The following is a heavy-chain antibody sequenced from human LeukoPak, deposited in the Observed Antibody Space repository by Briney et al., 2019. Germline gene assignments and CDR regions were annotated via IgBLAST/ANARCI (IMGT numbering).Heavy chain of an antibody. CDR1: GGTFSSYA. CDR3: AKDTGYYYDSSGYFDY. D-gene: IGHD3-22*01. Sequence: SVKVSCKASGGTFSSYAISWVRQAPGQGLEWMGGIIPIFGTANYAQKFQGRVTITADESTSTAYMELSSLRSEDTAVYYCAKDTGYYYDSSGYFDYWGQGTLVTVSS. CDR2: IIPIFGTA. V-gene: IGHV1-69*13. J-gene: IGHJ4*02.